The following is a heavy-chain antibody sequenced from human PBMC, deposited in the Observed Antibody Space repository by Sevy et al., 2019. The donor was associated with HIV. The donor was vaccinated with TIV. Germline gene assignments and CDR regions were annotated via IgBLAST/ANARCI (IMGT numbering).Heavy chain of an antibody. CDR2: INAGNGNT. CDR3: ARDWGYCSGGSCYRYNWFDP. V-gene: IGHV1-3*01. Sequence: ASVNVSCKASGYTFTSYAIHWVRQAPGQRLEWMGWINAGNGNTKYSQKFQGRVTITRDTSARTDYMELSSLRSEDTAVYYCARDWGYCSGGSCYRYNWFDPWGQGTLVTVSS. J-gene: IGHJ5*02. D-gene: IGHD2-15*01. CDR1: GYTFTSYA.